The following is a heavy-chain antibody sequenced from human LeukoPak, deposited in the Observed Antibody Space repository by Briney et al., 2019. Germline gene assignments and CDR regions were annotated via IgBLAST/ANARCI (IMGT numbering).Heavy chain of an antibody. CDR3: ARYHSSGLDY. CDR1: GGSISTYY. CDR2: IYYTGST. J-gene: IGHJ4*02. V-gene: IGHV4-59*08. Sequence: SETLSLTCPSSGGSISTYYWGWIRQPPGKGLEWIGYIYYTGSTNYNPSLKSRVTISVDTSKNQLSLQLTSVTAADTAVYYCARYHSSGLDYWGQGTLVTVSS. D-gene: IGHD3-22*01.